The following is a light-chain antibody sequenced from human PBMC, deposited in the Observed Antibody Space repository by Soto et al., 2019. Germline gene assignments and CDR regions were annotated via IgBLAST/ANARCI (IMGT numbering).Light chain of an antibody. CDR1: QNIRSY. V-gene: IGKV1-39*01. CDR3: QQGYSSRWT. CDR2: ATS. J-gene: IGKJ1*01. Sequence: DIQMTHSPSSLSASVEDRVTITVRASQNIRSYLNCYQQNPGKAPQLLIYATSSLQTGVPSRFSASGSGTDYSLVISDLQPEDSATYYCQQGYSSRWTSGRGTKVEI.